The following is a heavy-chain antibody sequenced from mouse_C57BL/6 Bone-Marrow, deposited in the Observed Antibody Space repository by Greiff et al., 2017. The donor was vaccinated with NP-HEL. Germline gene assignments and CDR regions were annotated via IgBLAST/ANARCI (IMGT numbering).Heavy chain of an antibody. J-gene: IGHJ3*01. CDR3: TKKRGYDGFAY. Sequence: EVKVVESGEGLVKPGASLKLSCAASGFTFSSYAMSWVRQTPEQRLEWVAYIRRGGDYIYYADTVKGRFTISRDNARNTLYLQMSSLKSEDTAMYYCTKKRGYDGFAYWGQGTLVTVSA. V-gene: IGHV5-9-1*02. CDR2: IRRGGDYI. D-gene: IGHD2-2*01. CDR1: GFTFSSYA.